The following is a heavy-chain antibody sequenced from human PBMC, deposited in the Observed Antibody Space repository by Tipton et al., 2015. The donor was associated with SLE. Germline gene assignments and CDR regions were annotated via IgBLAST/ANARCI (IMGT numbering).Heavy chain of an antibody. J-gene: IGHJ4*02. V-gene: IGHV3-7*01. Sequence: SLRLSCAVSGFTFSDYWMSWVRQAPGKGLEWVANINQDGSEKYYLDSVKGRFTMSRDNAYNSLYLQMSSLRAEDTAVYYCARADDLDDFQNYVGYWGQGTLVTVSS. CDR3: ARADDLDDFQNYVGY. CDR2: INQDGSEK. CDR1: GFTFSDYW. D-gene: IGHD2-21*02.